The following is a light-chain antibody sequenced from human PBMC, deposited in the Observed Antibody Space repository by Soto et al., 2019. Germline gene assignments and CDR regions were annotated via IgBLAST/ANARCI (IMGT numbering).Light chain of an antibody. Sequence: DIPMTQSPSTLSASVGDRVTMTCRASQSVTIRLAWYQQKPGKAPKLLIHDASNLESGVPSRFSGSGSETEFTLSINSLQPDDFATYYCQQYNTWGTFGQGTKVEIK. CDR3: QQYNTWGT. J-gene: IGKJ1*01. V-gene: IGKV1-5*01. CDR1: QSVTIR. CDR2: DAS.